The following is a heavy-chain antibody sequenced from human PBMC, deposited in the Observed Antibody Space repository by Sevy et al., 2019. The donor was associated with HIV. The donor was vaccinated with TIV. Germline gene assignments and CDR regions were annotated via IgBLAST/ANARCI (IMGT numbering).Heavy chain of an antibody. D-gene: IGHD6-13*01. Sequence: GGSLRLSCEGSGYTFSNYWMHWVRQAPGKGLEGVSRVNSDGSSTTYADSVKGRFTISRDNAENTMSLQMNSLRAEDTALYYCVAANSWEDYWGQGTLVTVSS. J-gene: IGHJ4*02. CDR3: VAANSWEDY. CDR1: GYTFSNYW. CDR2: VNSDGSST. V-gene: IGHV3-74*01.